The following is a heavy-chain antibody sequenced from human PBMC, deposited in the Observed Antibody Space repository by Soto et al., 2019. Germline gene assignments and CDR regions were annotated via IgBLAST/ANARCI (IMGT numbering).Heavy chain of an antibody. V-gene: IGHV3-23*01. Sequence: GGSLILSCAASGFTFSGYAMSWVRPAPGKGLEWVSAISGSGGSTYYADSVKGRFTISRDNSKNTLYLQMNSLRAEDTAVYYCAKDPRRDNWFDPWGQGTLVTVSS. CDR3: AKDPRRDNWFDP. J-gene: IGHJ5*02. CDR2: ISGSGGST. CDR1: GFTFSGYA.